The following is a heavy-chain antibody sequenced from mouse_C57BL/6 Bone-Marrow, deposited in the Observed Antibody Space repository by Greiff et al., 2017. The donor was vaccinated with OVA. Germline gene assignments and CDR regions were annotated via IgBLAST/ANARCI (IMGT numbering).Heavy chain of an antibody. V-gene: IGHV1-5*01. CDR1: GYTFTSYW. CDR2: IYPGNSDT. CDR3: ARVNWDGGAMDY. J-gene: IGHJ4*01. D-gene: IGHD4-1*02. Sequence: VQLQQSGTVLARPGASVKMSCKTSGYTFTSYWMHWVTQRHGQGLEWLGAIYPGNSDTSYNQKLKGKAKLTAVTSASTAYKELSSLTNEDSAVYYCARVNWDGGAMDYWGQGTSVTVSS.